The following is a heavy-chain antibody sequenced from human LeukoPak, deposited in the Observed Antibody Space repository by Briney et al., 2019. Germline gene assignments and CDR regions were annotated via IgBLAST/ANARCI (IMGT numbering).Heavy chain of an antibody. CDR3: AKQSRSGYSRGYFDL. Sequence: GGSLRLSCAASGFTFSSYGMHWVRQAPGKGLEWVAVISYDGSNKYYADSVEGRLTISRDNSKNTLYLQMNSLRAEDTAVYYCAKQSRSGYSRGYFDLWGRGTLVTVSS. CDR1: GFTFSSYG. CDR2: ISYDGSNK. V-gene: IGHV3-30*18. D-gene: IGHD5-12*01. J-gene: IGHJ2*01.